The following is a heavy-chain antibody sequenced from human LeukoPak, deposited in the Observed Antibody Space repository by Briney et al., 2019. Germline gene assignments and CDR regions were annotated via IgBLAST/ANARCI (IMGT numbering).Heavy chain of an antibody. V-gene: IGHV1-18*04. J-gene: IGHJ5*02. CDR3: ARGSDYYGSGSYKPSFDP. CDR2: ISAYNCNT. Sequence: ASVKVSYEASGYTFTIYCIIGVRQAPGQGLEGMGCISAYNCNTNYARKLQGRVSMTTHTSTSTAYRELRSLRSDHTAVYYCARGSDYYGSGSYKPSFDPWGQGTLVTVSS. CDR1: GYTFTIYC. D-gene: IGHD3-10*01.